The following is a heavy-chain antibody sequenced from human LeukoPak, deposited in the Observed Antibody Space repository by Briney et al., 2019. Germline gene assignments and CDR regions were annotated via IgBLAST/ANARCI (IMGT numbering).Heavy chain of an antibody. J-gene: IGHJ4*02. CDR1: GDTFFSSYA. D-gene: IGHD6-13*01. CDR3: AREGTGYRSTWYVY. V-gene: IGHV1-69*06. CDR2: ITPIFETT. Sequence: GSSVKVSCKASGDTFFSSYAITWVRQAPGQGLEWMGGITPIFETTNNAQKFQGRVTFTADKSTSTAYMELSSLRSEDTAVYYCAREGTGYRSTWYVYWGQGTLVTVSS.